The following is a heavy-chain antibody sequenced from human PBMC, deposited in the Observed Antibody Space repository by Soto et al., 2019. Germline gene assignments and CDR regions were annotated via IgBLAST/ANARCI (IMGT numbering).Heavy chain of an antibody. V-gene: IGHV3-9*01. J-gene: IGHJ4*02. CDR2: ISWNSGSI. Sequence: EVQLVESGGGLVQPGRSLRLSCAASGFTFDDYAMHWVRQAPGKGLEWVSGISWNSGSIGYADSVKGRFTISRDNAKNSRYLQMNSLRAEDTALYYCAKVPYGDYGSHYDYWGQGTLVTVSS. CDR3: AKVPYGDYGSHYDY. CDR1: GFTFDDYA. D-gene: IGHD4-17*01.